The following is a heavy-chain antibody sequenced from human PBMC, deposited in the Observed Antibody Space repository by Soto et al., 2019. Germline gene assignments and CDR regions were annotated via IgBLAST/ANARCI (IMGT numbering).Heavy chain of an antibody. V-gene: IGHV3-30*18. CDR3: AKEPTSSGYYS. J-gene: IGHJ4*02. CDR1: GFTFSSYG. CDR2: ISYDGSNK. Sequence: QVQLVESGGGVVQPGRSLRLSCAASGFTFSSYGMHWVRQAPGKGLEWVAVISYDGSNKYYADSVKGRFTISRDNSKNTLYQQMNSLRAEDTAVYYCAKEPTSSGYYSWGQGTLVTVSS. D-gene: IGHD3-22*01.